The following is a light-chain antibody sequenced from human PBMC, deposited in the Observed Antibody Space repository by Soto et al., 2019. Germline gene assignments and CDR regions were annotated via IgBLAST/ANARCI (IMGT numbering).Light chain of an antibody. CDR3: QQPYSTLWR. V-gene: IGKV1-39*01. Sequence: DNLNITRRASQSIRSYLNWVQQKPGKAPKLLIYDASSLQSGVPSRFSGSGSGTDFTLTISSLQPDEFATHYYQQPYSTLWRFAQGTKLDIK. J-gene: IGKJ1*01. CDR1: QSIRSY. CDR2: DAS.